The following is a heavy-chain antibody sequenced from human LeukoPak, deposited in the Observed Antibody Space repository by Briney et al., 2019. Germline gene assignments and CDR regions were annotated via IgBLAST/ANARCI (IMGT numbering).Heavy chain of an antibody. J-gene: IGHJ4*02. Sequence: GGSLRLSCAASGFTFSDHYMDWVRQAPVKGLEWVGRARNKASSYTTGYAASVKGRFTVSRDDSENSLFLQMNSLKTEDTAVYYCVRVRHYDSSGYPFDYWGQGTLVTVSS. V-gene: IGHV3-72*01. D-gene: IGHD3-22*01. CDR3: VRVRHYDSSGYPFDY. CDR1: GFTFSDHY. CDR2: ARNKASSYTT.